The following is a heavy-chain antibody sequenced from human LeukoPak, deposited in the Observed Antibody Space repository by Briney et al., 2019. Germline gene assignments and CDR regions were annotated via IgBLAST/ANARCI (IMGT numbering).Heavy chain of an antibody. CDR2: INHSGST. CDR1: GGSFSGYY. D-gene: IGHD2-15*01. Sequence: PSETLSLTCAVYGGSFSGYYWSWIRQPPGKGLEWIGGINHSGSTNYNPSLKSRVTISADTSKNQFSLKLSSVTAADTAVYYCARSRRYCSGGSCGVSTRPFDYWGQGTLVTVSS. J-gene: IGHJ4*02. V-gene: IGHV4-34*01. CDR3: ARSRRYCSGGSCGVSTRPFDY.